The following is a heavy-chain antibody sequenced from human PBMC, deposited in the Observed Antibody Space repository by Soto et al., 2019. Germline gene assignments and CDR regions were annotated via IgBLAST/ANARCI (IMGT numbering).Heavy chain of an antibody. CDR3: ASSLGQWLAYIYY. J-gene: IGHJ4*02. CDR1: GFTFSSYA. D-gene: IGHD6-19*01. Sequence: EVQLLESGGGLVQPGGSLRLSCAASGFTFSSYAMSWVRQAPGKGLEWVSAISGSGGSTYYADSVKGRFTISRDNSKNTLYLQMNSLRAEDTAVYYCASSLGQWLAYIYYWGQGTLVTVSS. CDR2: ISGSGGST. V-gene: IGHV3-23*01.